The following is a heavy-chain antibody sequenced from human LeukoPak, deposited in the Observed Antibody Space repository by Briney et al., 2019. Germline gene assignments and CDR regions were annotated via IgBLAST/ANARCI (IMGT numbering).Heavy chain of an antibody. CDR3: AGHHPRNTVDF. CDR1: GGSFSGYY. Sequence: NPSETLSLTCAVYGGSFSGYYWSWIRQPPGKGLEWIGEINHSGSTNYNPSLKSRVTISVDTSKSQFSLKLSSVTAADTAVYYCAGHHPRNTVDFWGQGTLVTVSS. V-gene: IGHV4-34*01. CDR2: INHSGST. J-gene: IGHJ4*02. D-gene: IGHD2/OR15-2a*01.